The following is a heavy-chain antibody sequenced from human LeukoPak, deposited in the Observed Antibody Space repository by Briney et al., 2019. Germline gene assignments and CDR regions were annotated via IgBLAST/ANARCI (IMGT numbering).Heavy chain of an antibody. CDR2: IIPIFGTA. V-gene: IGHV1-69*13. CDR3: ATSSGSYYENAFDI. Sequence: AASVKVSCKASGYTFTSYGISWVRQAPGQGLEWMGGIIPIFGTANYAQKFQGRVTITADESTSTAYMELSSLRSEDTAVYYCATSSGSYYENAFDIWGQGTMVTVSS. D-gene: IGHD1-26*01. J-gene: IGHJ3*02. CDR1: GYTFTSYG.